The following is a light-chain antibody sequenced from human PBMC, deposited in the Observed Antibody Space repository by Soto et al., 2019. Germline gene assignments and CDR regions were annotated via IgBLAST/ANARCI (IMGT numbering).Light chain of an antibody. CDR3: QQYYSTPRT. J-gene: IGKJ1*01. CDR1: QSVLYSSNNKNY. V-gene: IGKV4-1*01. Sequence: DIVMTQSPDSLAVFLGERATINCKSSQSVLYSSNNKNYLACYQQKPGQPPKLLIYWASTRESGVPDRFSGSGSGTDFTLTISSLQAEDVAVYCCQQYYSTPRTFGQGTKVEIK. CDR2: WAS.